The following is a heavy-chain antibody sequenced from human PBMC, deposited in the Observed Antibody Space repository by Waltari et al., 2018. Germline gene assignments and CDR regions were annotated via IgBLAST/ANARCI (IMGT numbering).Heavy chain of an antibody. CDR3: ARHQNSSWYGGSYYYMDV. D-gene: IGHD6-13*01. V-gene: IGHV3-48*03. CDR2: ISSGAGIT. Sequence: EVQLVESGGGLVQPGGSLRLSCAASGFTFSSYEMTWVRQAPGKGLEWVSYISSGAGITYYGDSVKGRFTISRDNAENSLYLQMNSLRAEDTAVYYCARHQNSSWYGGSYYYMDVWGKGTTVTVSS. J-gene: IGHJ6*03. CDR1: GFTFSSYE.